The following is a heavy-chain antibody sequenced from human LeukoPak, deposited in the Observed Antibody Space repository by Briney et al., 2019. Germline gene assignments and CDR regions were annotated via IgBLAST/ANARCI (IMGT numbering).Heavy chain of an antibody. J-gene: IGHJ4*02. CDR2: ISHDGSNK. CDR3: AREWELLFSYFDY. V-gene: IGHV3-30*04. CDR1: GFTFSSYA. Sequence: GRSLRLSCEASGFTFSSYAMHWVRQAPGKGLEWVAVISHDGSNKYYADSVKGRFTISRDNSKNTLYLQMNSLRAEDTAVYYCAREWELLFSYFDYWGQGTLVTVSS. D-gene: IGHD1-26*01.